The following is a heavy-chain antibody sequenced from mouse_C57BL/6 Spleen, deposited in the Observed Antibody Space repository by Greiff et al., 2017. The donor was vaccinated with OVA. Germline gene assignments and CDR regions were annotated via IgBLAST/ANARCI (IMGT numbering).Heavy chain of an antibody. J-gene: IGHJ2*01. CDR1: GFTFSSYA. CDR2: ISDGCSYT. CDR3: AREGGGNYPYFDY. V-gene: IGHV5-4*01. Sequence: EVQGVESGGGLVKPGGSLKLSCAASGFTFSSYAMSWVRQTPEKRLEWVATISDGCSYTYYPDNVKGRFTISRDNAKNNLYLQMSHLKSEDTAMYYCAREGGGNYPYFDYWGQGTTLTVSS. D-gene: IGHD2-1*01.